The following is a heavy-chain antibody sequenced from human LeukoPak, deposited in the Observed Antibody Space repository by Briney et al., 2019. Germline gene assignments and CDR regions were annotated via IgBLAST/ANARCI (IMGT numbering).Heavy chain of an antibody. CDR1: GFTFSSYW. Sequence: PGGSLRLSCAASGFTFSSYWMHWVRQAPGKGLVWVARINSDGRSASYADSVKGRFTISRDNAKNSLYLQMNSLRAEDTAVYYCARVGSSGWYPYFDYWGQGTLVTVSS. J-gene: IGHJ4*02. D-gene: IGHD6-19*01. CDR3: ARVGSSGWYPYFDY. CDR2: INSDGRSA. V-gene: IGHV3-74*01.